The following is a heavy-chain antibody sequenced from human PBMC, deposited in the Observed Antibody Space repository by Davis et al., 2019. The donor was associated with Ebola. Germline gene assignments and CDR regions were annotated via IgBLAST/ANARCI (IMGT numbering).Heavy chain of an antibody. CDR3: ARQIGYCSSTSCSYYYYGMDV. Sequence: PGGSLRLSCKGSGYNFANYWIGWVRQMPGKGLEWMGIIYPGDSDTRYSPSFQGQVTISADKSISTAYLQWSSLKASDTAMYYCARQIGYCSSTSCSYYYYGMDVWGQGTTVTVSS. V-gene: IGHV5-51*01. J-gene: IGHJ6*02. CDR1: GYNFANYW. CDR2: IYPGDSDT. D-gene: IGHD2-2*01.